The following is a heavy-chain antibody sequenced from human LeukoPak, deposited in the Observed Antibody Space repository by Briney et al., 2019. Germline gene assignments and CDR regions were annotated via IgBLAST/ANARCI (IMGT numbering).Heavy chain of an antibody. V-gene: IGHV3-23*01. CDR2: ISGSGGTT. CDR3: AKTQWKVGATDYFDY. Sequence: GGSLRLSCAASGFTFRSYAMSWVRQAPGKRLEWVSAISGSGGTTYYADSVKGRFTISRDNSKNTLFLQMDSLRAEDTAVYYCAKTQWKVGATDYFDYWGQGILVTVSS. J-gene: IGHJ4*02. CDR1: GFTFRSYA. D-gene: IGHD1-26*01.